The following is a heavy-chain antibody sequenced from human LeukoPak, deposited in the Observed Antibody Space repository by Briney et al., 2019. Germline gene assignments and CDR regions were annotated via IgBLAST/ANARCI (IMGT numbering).Heavy chain of an antibody. D-gene: IGHD3-10*02. CDR2: ISWNSGSI. Sequence: GGSLRLSCVASGFTFDDYAMHWVRQAPGKGLEWVSGISWNSGSIGYADSVKGRFTISRDNAKNSLYLQMNSLRAEDTAVYYCAELGITMIGGVWGKGTTVTISS. CDR1: GFTFDDYA. V-gene: IGHV3-9*01. J-gene: IGHJ6*04. CDR3: AELGITMIGGV.